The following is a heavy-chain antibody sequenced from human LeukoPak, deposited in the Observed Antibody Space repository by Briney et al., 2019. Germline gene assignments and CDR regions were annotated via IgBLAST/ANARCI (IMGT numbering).Heavy chain of an antibody. CDR1: GGSISSSSYY. CDR3: ARTYYYGSGSYSLDAFDI. D-gene: IGHD3-10*01. Sequence: SETLSLTCTVSGGSISSSSYYWGWIRQPPGKGQEWIGSIYYSGSTYYNPSLKSRVTISVDTSKNQFSLKLSSVTAADTAVYYCARTYYYGSGSYSLDAFDIWGQGTMVTVSS. J-gene: IGHJ3*02. V-gene: IGHV4-39*07. CDR2: IYYSGST.